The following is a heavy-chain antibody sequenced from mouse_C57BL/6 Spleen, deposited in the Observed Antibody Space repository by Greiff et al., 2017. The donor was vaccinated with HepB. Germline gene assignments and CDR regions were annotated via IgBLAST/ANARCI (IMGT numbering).Heavy chain of an antibody. Sequence: VHVKQSGPVLVKPGASVKMSCKASGYTFTDYYMNWVKQSHGKSLEWIGVINPYNGGTSYNQKFKGKATLTVDKSSSTAYMELNSLTSEDSAVYYCARGIITTHRENFDYWGQGTTLTVSS. CDR3: ARGIITTHRENFDY. D-gene: IGHD1-1*01. V-gene: IGHV1-19*01. CDR1: GYTFTDYY. CDR2: INPYNGGT. J-gene: IGHJ2*01.